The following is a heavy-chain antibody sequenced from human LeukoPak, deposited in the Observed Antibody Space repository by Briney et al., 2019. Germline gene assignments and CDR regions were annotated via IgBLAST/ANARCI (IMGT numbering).Heavy chain of an antibody. CDR3: AKGIESSGSYYTGFDY. Sequence: GGSLRLSCAASGFTFSSYAMSWVRQAPGKGLEWVSGISGSGGSTYYADSVEGRFTISRDNSKTTLYLQMNSLRAEDTAVYYCAKGIESSGSYYTGFDYWGQGTLVTVSS. D-gene: IGHD1-26*01. J-gene: IGHJ4*02. V-gene: IGHV3-23*01. CDR2: ISGSGGST. CDR1: GFTFSSYA.